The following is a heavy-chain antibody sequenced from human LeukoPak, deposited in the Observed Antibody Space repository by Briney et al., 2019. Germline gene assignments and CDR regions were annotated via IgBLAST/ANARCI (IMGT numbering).Heavy chain of an antibody. V-gene: IGHV4-39*07. J-gene: IGHJ5*02. Sequence: SETLSLTCTVSGGSISSSSYYWGWIRQPPGKGLEWIVSIYYSGSTYYNPSLKSRVTISVDTSKNQFSLKLSSVTAADTAVYYCARTFPSSWYTSIVAWFDPWGQGTLVTVSS. CDR2: IYYSGST. CDR3: ARTFPSSWYTSIVAWFDP. CDR1: GGSISSSSYY. D-gene: IGHD6-13*01.